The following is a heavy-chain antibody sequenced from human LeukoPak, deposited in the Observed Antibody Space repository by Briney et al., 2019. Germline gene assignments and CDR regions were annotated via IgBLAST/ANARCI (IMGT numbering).Heavy chain of an antibody. J-gene: IGHJ4*02. CDR2: ISSSSSYI. CDR3: ARDEDTAMVRGFTDY. V-gene: IGHV3-21*01. D-gene: IGHD5-18*01. CDR1: GVTFSSYN. Sequence: PGGSLRLSCAASGVTFSSYNMNWVRQAPGKGLEWVSSISSSSSYIYYADSVKGRFTISRDNAKNSLYLQMNSLRAEDTAVYYCARDEDTAMVRGFTDYWGQGTLVTVSS.